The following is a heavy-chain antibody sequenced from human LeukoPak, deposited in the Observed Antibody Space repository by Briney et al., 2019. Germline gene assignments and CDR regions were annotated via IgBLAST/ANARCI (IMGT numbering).Heavy chain of an antibody. CDR3: ASTIAAAPDAFDI. V-gene: IGHV1-2*02. J-gene: IGHJ3*02. CDR1: GYTFTGYY. D-gene: IGHD6-13*01. CDR2: INPNSGGT. Sequence: ASVTVSCTASGYTFTGYYMHWVRQAPGQGLEWMGWINPNSGGTNYAQKFQGRVTMTRDTSISTAYMELSRLRSDDTAVYYCASTIAAAPDAFDIWGQGTMVTVSS.